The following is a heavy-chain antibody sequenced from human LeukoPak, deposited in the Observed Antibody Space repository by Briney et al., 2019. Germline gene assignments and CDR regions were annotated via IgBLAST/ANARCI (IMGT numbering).Heavy chain of an antibody. CDR1: GFTFTSYS. J-gene: IGHJ4*02. CDR3: ASRQDY. CDR2: ISGSSTTI. Sequence: GGSLRLSCAASGFTFTSYSMNWVRQAPGTGLEWVSYISGSSTTISYADSVKGRFTISRDNSKNTLYLQMNSLRAEDTAVYYCASRQDYWGQGTLVTVSS. V-gene: IGHV3-48*01.